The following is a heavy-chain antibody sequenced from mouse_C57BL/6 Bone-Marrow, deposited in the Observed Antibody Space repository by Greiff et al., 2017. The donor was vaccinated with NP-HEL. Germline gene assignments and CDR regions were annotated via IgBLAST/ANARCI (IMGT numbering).Heavy chain of an antibody. Sequence: QVQLKESGAELARPGASVKLSCKASGYTFTSYGISWVKQRTGQGLEWIGEIYPRSGNTYYNEKFKGKATLTADKSSSTAYMELRSLTSEDSAVYFCAKDYGSSGVDYWGQGTSVTVSS. CDR2: IYPRSGNT. V-gene: IGHV1-81*01. J-gene: IGHJ4*01. CDR3: AKDYGSSGVDY. CDR1: GYTFTSYG. D-gene: IGHD1-1*01.